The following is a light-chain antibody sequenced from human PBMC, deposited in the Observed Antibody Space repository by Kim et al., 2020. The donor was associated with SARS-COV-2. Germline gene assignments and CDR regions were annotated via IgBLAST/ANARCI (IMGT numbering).Light chain of an antibody. CDR3: HQYSDWPPGDT. CDR1: ESVSSN. CDR2: GAS. J-gene: IGKJ2*01. V-gene: IGKV3-15*01. Sequence: EIVMTQSPGTLSVSPGERATLSCRASESVSSNLAWYQQRSGQAPRLLIYGASTRATGVPARFSGSGSGTEFTLTISNLQSEDFAVYFCHQYSDWPPGDTFGKGTKLEI.